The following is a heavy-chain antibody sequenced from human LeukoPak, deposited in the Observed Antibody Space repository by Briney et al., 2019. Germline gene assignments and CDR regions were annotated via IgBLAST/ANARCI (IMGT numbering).Heavy chain of an antibody. D-gene: IGHD3-22*01. J-gene: IGHJ4*02. CDR3: ARVKQWLLPFDY. CDR1: GGTFSSYA. Sequence: ASVKVSCKASGGTFSSYAISWVRQAPGQGLEWMGGIIPIFGTANYAQKFQGRVTITADESTSTAYMELSSLRSEDTAVYYCARVKQWLLPFDYWGQGPLVTVSS. V-gene: IGHV1-69*13. CDR2: IIPIFGTA.